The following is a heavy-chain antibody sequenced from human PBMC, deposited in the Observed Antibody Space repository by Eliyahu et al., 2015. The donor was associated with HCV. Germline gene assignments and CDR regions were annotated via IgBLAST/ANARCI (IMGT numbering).Heavy chain of an antibody. CDR3: AKVRCSSTSCRARFFDY. CDR1: GFTFSSYA. V-gene: IGHV3-23*01. J-gene: IGHJ4*02. Sequence: EVQLLESGGGLVQPGGSLRLSCAASGFTFSSYAMSWVRQAPGKGLEWVSAISGSGGSTYYADSVKGRFTISRDNSKNTLYLQMNSLRAEDTAVYYCAKVRCSSTSCRARFFDYWGQGTLVTVSS. D-gene: IGHD2-2*01. CDR2: ISGSGGST.